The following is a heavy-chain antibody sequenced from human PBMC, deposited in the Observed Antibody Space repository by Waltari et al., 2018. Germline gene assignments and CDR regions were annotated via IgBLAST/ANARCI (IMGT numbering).Heavy chain of an antibody. D-gene: IGHD4-17*01. CDR2: ISSSSSTT. CDR1: GFTFSAYS. CDR3: VRDRHGDYLWYFDS. Sequence: EVLLVESGGGLVQPGGSLRLSCAASGFTFSAYSMNWVRQGPEKGLEWVAYISSSSSTTFYADSVEGRFSISRDNAKNSLYLQMNSLRDEDTAVYYCVRDRHGDYLWYFDSWGQGNLVTVSS. V-gene: IGHV3-48*02. J-gene: IGHJ4*02.